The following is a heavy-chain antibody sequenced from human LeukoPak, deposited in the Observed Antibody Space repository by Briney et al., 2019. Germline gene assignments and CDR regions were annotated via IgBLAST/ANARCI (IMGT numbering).Heavy chain of an antibody. V-gene: IGHV4-59*01. D-gene: IGHD4-17*01. CDR3: ARLHGERFDL. J-gene: IGHJ2*01. CDR2: TYYSGST. Sequence: SETLSLTCTVSGGSISSYYWSWIRQPPGKGLEWIGYTYYSGSTNYNPSLKSRVTISVGTSKNQFSLKLSSVTAADTAVYYCARLHGERFDLWGRGTLVTVSS. CDR1: GGSISSYY.